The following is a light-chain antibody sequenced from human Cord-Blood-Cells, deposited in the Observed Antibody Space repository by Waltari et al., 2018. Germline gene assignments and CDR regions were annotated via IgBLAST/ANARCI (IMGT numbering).Light chain of an antibody. V-gene: IGKV4-1*01. CDR2: WAS. Sequence: DIVMTQSPASLAVSLGERATINCKSSQSVLYSSNNKNYLAWYQQKPGQPPKLHIYWASTRESGVPDRFGGSGSGTDFTLTISSLQAEDVAVYYCQQYYSSPYTFGQGTSWRSN. J-gene: IGKJ2*01. CDR1: QSVLYSSNNKNY. CDR3: QQYYSSPYT.